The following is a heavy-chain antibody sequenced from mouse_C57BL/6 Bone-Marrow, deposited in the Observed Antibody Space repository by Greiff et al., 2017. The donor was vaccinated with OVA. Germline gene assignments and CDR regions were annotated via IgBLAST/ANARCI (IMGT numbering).Heavy chain of an antibody. J-gene: IGHJ4*01. V-gene: IGHV5-9*01. D-gene: IGHD1-1*01. CDR1: GFTFSSYT. Sequence: VQLKESGGGLVKPGGSLKLSCAASGFTFSSYTMSWVRQTPEKRLEWVATISGGGGNTYYPDSVKGRFTISRDNAKNTLYLQMSSLRSEDTALYYCARPAYGSSYHYAMDYWGQGTSVTVSS. CDR2: ISGGGGNT. CDR3: ARPAYGSSYHYAMDY.